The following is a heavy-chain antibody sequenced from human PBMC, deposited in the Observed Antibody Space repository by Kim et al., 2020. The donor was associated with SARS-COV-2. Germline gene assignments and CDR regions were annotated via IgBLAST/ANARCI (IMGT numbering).Heavy chain of an antibody. Sequence: SETLSLTCAVYGGSFSGYYWSWIRQPPGKGLEWIGEINHSGSTNYNPSLKSRVTISVDTSKNQFSLKLSSVTAADTAVYYCARGGDVVVVAATNTPYYYGMDVWGQGTTVTVSS. CDR2: INHSGST. D-gene: IGHD2-15*01. J-gene: IGHJ6*02. CDR3: ARGGDVVVVAATNTPYYYGMDV. V-gene: IGHV4-34*01. CDR1: GGSFSGYY.